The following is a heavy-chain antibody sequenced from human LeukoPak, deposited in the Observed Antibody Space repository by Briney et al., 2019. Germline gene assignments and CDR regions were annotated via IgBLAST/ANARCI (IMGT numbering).Heavy chain of an antibody. CDR2: IYYSGST. J-gene: IGHJ4*02. D-gene: IGHD6-13*01. Sequence: SETLSLTCIVSGGSINDYYWSWIRQPPGKGLEWIGYIYYSGSTNYNPSLKSRVTISVDTSKNQFSLKLSSVTAADTAVYYCARTNSKYSSSWTVLDYWGQGTLVTVSS. V-gene: IGHV4-59*08. CDR3: ARTNSKYSSSWTVLDY. CDR1: GGSINDYY.